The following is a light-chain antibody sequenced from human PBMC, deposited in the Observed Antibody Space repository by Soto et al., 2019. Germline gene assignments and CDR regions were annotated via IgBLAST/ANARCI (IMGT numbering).Light chain of an antibody. CDR1: SSDVGAFNY. V-gene: IGLV2-8*01. Sequence: QSALTQPPSASGSPGQSVTISCTGTSSDVGAFNYVSWYQQHPGKAPKLMIFEINMRPSGVPDRFSGSKSGNTASLTVSGLQAEDEADYYCSSYAGINIYVFGGGTKVTVL. CDR2: EIN. CDR3: SSYAGINIYV. J-gene: IGLJ1*01.